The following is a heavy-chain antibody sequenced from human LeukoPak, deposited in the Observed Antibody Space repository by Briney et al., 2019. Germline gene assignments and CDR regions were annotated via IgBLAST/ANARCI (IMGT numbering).Heavy chain of an antibody. J-gene: IGHJ2*01. D-gene: IGHD1-1*01. CDR1: GFTFSSYS. CDR2: VSTSGDPT. V-gene: IGHV3-23*01. Sequence: GGSLRLSCAASGFTFSSYSLSWVRQAPGKGLEWVSTVSTSGDPTFYADSVKGRFTISRDNSKNTLYLQMNNLRVEDTAVYYCAKETGTGRWYFDLWGRGTLVTVSS. CDR3: AKETGTGRWYFDL.